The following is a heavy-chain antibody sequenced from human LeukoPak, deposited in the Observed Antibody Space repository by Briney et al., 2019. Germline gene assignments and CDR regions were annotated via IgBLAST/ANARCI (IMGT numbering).Heavy chain of an antibody. D-gene: IGHD4-17*01. CDR3: AREPGDYGDRYYYYYYMDV. CDR1: GYTFTGYY. CDR2: ISAYNGNT. Sequence: GASVKVSCKASGYTFTGYYMHWVRQAPGQGLEWMGWISAYNGNTNYAQKLQGRVTMTTDTSTSTAYMELRSLRSDDTAVYYCAREPGDYGDRYYYYYYMDVWGKGTTVTVSS. V-gene: IGHV1-18*04. J-gene: IGHJ6*03.